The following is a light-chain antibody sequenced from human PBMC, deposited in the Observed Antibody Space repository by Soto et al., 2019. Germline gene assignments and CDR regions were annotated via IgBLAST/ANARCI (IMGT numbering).Light chain of an antibody. J-gene: IGKJ1*01. Sequence: IRRTQSPSTLSASVGDRVIVSSRASQSISNWLAWYQQKPGTAPNLLIYKASSLKSGVPSRFSGSGSGTEFTLTISSLQPDDFATYYCQQYDTYWTFGQGARVDIK. CDR3: QQYDTYWT. V-gene: IGKV1-5*03. CDR2: KAS. CDR1: QSISNW.